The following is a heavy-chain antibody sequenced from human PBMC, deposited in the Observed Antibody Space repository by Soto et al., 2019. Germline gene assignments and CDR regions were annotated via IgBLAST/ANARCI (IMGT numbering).Heavy chain of an antibody. J-gene: IGHJ6*02. Sequence: PGGSLRLSCAASGFTCSSYAMHWVRQAPGKGLEWVAVISYDGSNKYYADSVKGRFTISRDNSKNTLYLQMNSLRAEDTAVYYCARDLTGTTHYYYYGMDVWGQGTTVTVS. D-gene: IGHD1-1*01. CDR3: ARDLTGTTHYYYYGMDV. CDR1: GFTCSSYA. V-gene: IGHV3-30-3*01. CDR2: ISYDGSNK.